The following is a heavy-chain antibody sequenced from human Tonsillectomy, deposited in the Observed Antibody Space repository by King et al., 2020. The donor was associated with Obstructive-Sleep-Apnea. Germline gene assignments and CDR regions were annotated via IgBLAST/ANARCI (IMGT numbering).Heavy chain of an antibody. D-gene: IGHD3-10*01. V-gene: IGHV3-30-3*01. Sequence: VQLVESGGGVVQPGRSLRLPCAASGFTFSSYAMHWVRQAPGKGLEWVALISYDGSNKYYADSVKGRFTITRDNSKNTLYLQMNSLRAEDTAVYYCARGAYGSGTEVGYWAQGTLVTVSS. CDR3: ARGAYGSGTEVGY. CDR2: ISYDGSNK. J-gene: IGHJ4*02. CDR1: GFTFSSYA.